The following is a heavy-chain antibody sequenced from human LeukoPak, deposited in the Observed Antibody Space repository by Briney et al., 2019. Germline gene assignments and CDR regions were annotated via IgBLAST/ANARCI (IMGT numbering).Heavy chain of an antibody. Sequence: PGGSLRLSCAASGFTFSSYSMNWVSQAPGKGLEWVSYISSSSSTIYYADSVKGRFTISRDNAKNSLYLQMNSLRAEDTAVYYCARARGYSGYVAYMDVWGKGTTVTVSS. V-gene: IGHV3-48*01. D-gene: IGHD5-12*01. CDR1: GFTFSSYS. CDR3: ARARGYSGYVAYMDV. J-gene: IGHJ6*03. CDR2: ISSSSSTI.